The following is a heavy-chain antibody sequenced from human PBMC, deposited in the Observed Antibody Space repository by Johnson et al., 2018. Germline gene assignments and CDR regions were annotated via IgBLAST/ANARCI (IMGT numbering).Heavy chain of an antibody. CDR2: IKQDGSEK. J-gene: IGHJ6*02. V-gene: IGHV3-7*01. Sequence: VQLVESGGGLVQPGGSLRLSCAASGFTFSSYWMSWVRQAPGTGLEWVANIKQDGSEKYSVDSVTGRFTMSRDHAKNSMYPQMNSRRAEDTGVYYRARARVVRYCDGSVANDYYYGMDGRGQGTTVTVSS. CDR1: GFTFSSYW. D-gene: IGHD3-9*01. CDR3: ARARVVRYCDGSVANDYYYGMDG.